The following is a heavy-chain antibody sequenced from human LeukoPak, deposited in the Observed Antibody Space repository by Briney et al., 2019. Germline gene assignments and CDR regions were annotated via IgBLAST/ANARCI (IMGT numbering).Heavy chain of an antibody. J-gene: IGHJ4*02. D-gene: IGHD2-21*02. Sequence: GGSLRLSCAASGFTFSSYSMNWVRQAPGKGLEWVSSISSSSSYIYYADSVKGRFTISRDNAKNSLYLKMNSLRAEDTAVYYCARARIVVVTATGGLFDYWGQGTLVTVSS. CDR3: ARARIVVVTATGGLFDY. CDR2: ISSSSSYI. CDR1: GFTFSSYS. V-gene: IGHV3-21*01.